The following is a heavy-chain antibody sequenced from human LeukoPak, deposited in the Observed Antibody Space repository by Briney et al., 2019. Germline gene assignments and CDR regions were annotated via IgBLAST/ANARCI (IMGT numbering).Heavy chain of an antibody. D-gene: IGHD4-11*01. CDR2: ISASGATP. J-gene: IGHJ5*02. Sequence: GGSLRLSCAASGFTFNDYAMSWVRQAPGKGLEWVSGISASGATPHYANSVKGRFTISRDNSKNTLYLQMNSLRAEDTAVYYCAKDPRGNYVAWLDPWGQGTLVTVFS. CDR1: GFTFNDYA. CDR3: AKDPRGNYVAWLDP. V-gene: IGHV3-23*01.